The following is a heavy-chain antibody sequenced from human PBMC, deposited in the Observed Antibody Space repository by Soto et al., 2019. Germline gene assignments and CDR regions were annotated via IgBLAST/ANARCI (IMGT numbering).Heavy chain of an antibody. Sequence: ASVKVSCKGSASTFNTYGLTCMRQAPGQGLEGMGWISPYNGNTNPAPKLQGRVTMTTDTSTSRAYMELRSLRSDDTAVYYCTRDGRQADYGDKWYFDLWGRGTLVTVS. V-gene: IGHV1-18*01. D-gene: IGHD4-17*01. CDR2: ISPYNGNT. J-gene: IGHJ2*01. CDR1: ASTFNTYG. CDR3: TRDGRQADYGDKWYFDL.